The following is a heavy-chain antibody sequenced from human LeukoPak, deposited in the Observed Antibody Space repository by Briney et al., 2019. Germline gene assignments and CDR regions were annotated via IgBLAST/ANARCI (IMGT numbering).Heavy chain of an antibody. J-gene: IGHJ4*02. Sequence: GGSLRLSCVVFGFNVETNYRSWVRQAPGKGLEWVSAINSGGGGTHYADSVKGRFTISRDNSKNTVYLQMNSLRAEDTAVYYCAKPLRGWYDFDYWGQGTLVTVSS. V-gene: IGHV3-23*01. D-gene: IGHD6-19*01. CDR2: INSGGGGT. CDR1: GFNVETNY. CDR3: AKPLRGWYDFDY.